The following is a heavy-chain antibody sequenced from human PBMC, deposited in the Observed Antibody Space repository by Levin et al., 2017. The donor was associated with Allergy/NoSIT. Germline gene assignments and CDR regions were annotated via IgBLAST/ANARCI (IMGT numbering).Heavy chain of an antibody. Sequence: GESLKISCKASGYTFTSYGISWVRQAPGQGLEWMGWISAYNGNTNYAQKLQGRVTMTTDTSTSTAYMELRSLRSDDTAVYYCARVVVVAATPGQYAFDIWGQGTMVTVSS. CDR2: ISAYNGNT. J-gene: IGHJ3*02. CDR3: ARVVVVAATPGQYAFDI. CDR1: GYTFTSYG. D-gene: IGHD2-15*01. V-gene: IGHV1-18*01.